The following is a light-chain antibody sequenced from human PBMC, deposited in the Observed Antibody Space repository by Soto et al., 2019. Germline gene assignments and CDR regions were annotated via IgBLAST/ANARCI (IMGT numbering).Light chain of an antibody. CDR1: QSVGRN. V-gene: IGKV3-15*01. J-gene: IGKJ3*01. CDR3: QEYSKWPLFT. CDR2: GAS. Sequence: EIVVTHSPGILSGSPGERATLSCRASQSVGRNLAWYQQRRGQAPTLLIYGASTRATGTPARFTGSGSDTEFTLTISYLQSEDFVVYYCQEYSKWPLFTFGPGTKV.